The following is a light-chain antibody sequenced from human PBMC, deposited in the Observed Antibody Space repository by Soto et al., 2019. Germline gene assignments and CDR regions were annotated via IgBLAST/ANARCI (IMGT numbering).Light chain of an antibody. CDR1: SSNIGARYG. CDR3: AAWDDSLSGYV. V-gene: IGLV1-47*02. Sequence: QSVLTQPPSVSGAPGQRVTISCTGSSSNIGARYGVHWYQQLPGTAPKLLIYTNSQRPSGVPDRFSGSKSGTSASLAISGLRSEDEADYYCAAWDDSLSGYVFGTGTKVTVL. J-gene: IGLJ1*01. CDR2: TNS.